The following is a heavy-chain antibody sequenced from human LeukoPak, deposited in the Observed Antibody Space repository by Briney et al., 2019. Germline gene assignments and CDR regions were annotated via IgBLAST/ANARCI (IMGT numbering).Heavy chain of an antibody. V-gene: IGHV3-21*01. CDR2: ISSSSSYI. D-gene: IGHD5-12*01. J-gene: IGHJ4*02. Sequence: GSLRLSCAASGFTFSSYTMNWVRQAPGKGLEWVSSISSSSSYIYYADSLKGRFTISRDDAKNSLDLQMNSLRAEDTAIYYCARDLWGYSAYSDWGQGTLVTVFS. CDR3: ARDLWGYSAYSD. CDR1: GFTFSSYT.